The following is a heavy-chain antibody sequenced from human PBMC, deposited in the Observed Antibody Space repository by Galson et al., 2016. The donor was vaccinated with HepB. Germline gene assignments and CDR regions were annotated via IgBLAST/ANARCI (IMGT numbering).Heavy chain of an antibody. D-gene: IGHD3-22*01. CDR2: ISSSSSYI. CDR1: GFTFSSYS. CDR3: ARRPIAYYDRSGYYRPDSYYFDY. Sequence: SLRLSCAASGFTFSSYSMNWVRQAPGKGLEWVSSISSSSSYIYYADSVKGRFTISRDNAKNSLYLQMNSLRAEDTAVYYCARRPIAYYDRSGYYRPDSYYFDYWGQGTLVTVSS. J-gene: IGHJ4*02. V-gene: IGHV3-21*01.